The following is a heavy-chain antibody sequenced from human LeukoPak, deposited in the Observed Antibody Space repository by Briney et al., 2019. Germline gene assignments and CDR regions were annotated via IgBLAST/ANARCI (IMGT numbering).Heavy chain of an antibody. CDR2: IDGSGGST. J-gene: IGHJ4*02. CDR1: GFTFGDYG. CDR3: AKRTGGGDFDY. V-gene: IGHV3-23*01. D-gene: IGHD3-16*01. Sequence: RGSLRLSCTTSGFTFGDYGFNWVRQAPGKGLEWVSFIDGSGGSTYYAESVKGRFTISRDNSKNTLFLQKNSLRADDTAVYYCAKRTGGGDFDYWGQGTLVTVSS.